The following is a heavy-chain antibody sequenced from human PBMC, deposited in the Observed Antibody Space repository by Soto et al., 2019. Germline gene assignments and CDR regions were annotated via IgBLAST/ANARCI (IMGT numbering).Heavy chain of an antibody. V-gene: IGHV3-21*01. J-gene: IGHJ4*02. CDR2: ISSSSTYV. Sequence: GGSLRLSCAASGFTFSRYTMHWVRQAPGQGLEWVSSISSSSTYVYYADSVKGRFSISRDNAKNSLFLQMNSLRAEDTAVYYCARESADYGEDYLEAPPHWGQGALVTVSS. CDR1: GFTFSRYT. CDR3: ARESADYGEDYLEAPPH. D-gene: IGHD4-17*01.